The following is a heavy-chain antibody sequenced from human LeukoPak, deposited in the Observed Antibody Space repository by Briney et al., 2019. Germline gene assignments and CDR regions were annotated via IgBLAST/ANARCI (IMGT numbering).Heavy chain of an antibody. CDR2: IYYTGST. CDR1: GGSISSYH. Sequence: KSSETLSLTCTVSGGSISSYHWSWIRQPPGEGLEWIGHIYYTGSTNYNPSLKTRVTISLYTSKNQFSLKLSSVTAADTAVYYCTRSLGVVIHGGMDVWGQGTTVTVSS. J-gene: IGHJ6*02. D-gene: IGHD3-3*01. V-gene: IGHV4-59*01. CDR3: TRSLGVVIHGGMDV.